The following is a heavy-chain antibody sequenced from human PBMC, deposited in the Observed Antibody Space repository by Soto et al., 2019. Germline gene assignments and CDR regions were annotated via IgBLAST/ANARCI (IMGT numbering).Heavy chain of an antibody. V-gene: IGHV3-23*01. Sequence: PGGSLRLSCAASGFTFSSYAMSWDRQAPGKGLEWVSAISGSGGSTYYADSVKGRFTISRDNSKNTLYLQMNSLRAEDTAVYYCAKGQRFLEWLMTPFDYWGQGTLVTVSS. J-gene: IGHJ4*02. D-gene: IGHD3-3*01. CDR3: AKGQRFLEWLMTPFDY. CDR2: ISGSGGST. CDR1: GFTFSSYA.